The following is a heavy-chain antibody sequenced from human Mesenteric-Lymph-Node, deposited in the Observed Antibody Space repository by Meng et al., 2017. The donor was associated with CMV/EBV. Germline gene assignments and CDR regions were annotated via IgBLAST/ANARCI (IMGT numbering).Heavy chain of an antibody. CDR2: INHSGDT. V-gene: IGHV4-38-2*02. J-gene: IGHJ4*02. Sequence: SETLSLTCTVSGYSISSGYFWSWIRQPPGKELEWIATINHSGDTYFNPSLKSRVTISVDTSKNQFSLKLTSVTATDTAIYSCARYNGGLRYFDYWGQGTLVTSPQ. CDR3: ARYNGGLRYFDY. CDR1: GYSISSGYF. D-gene: IGHD1-1*01.